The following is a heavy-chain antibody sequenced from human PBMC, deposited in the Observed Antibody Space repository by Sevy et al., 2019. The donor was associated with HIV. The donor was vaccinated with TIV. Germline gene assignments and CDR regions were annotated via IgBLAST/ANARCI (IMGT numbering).Heavy chain of an antibody. V-gene: IGHV3-48*01. CDR1: GFTFSSYA. D-gene: IGHD3-10*01. CDR2: ISSSSTI. Sequence: GGSLRLSCVVSGFTFSSYALSWVRQAPGKGLEWVSYISSSSTIYYADSVRGRFTISRDNAKNSLYLQMNSLRADDTAVYYCARVPSTGRYGMDVWGQGTTVTVSS. J-gene: IGHJ6*02. CDR3: ARVPSTGRYGMDV.